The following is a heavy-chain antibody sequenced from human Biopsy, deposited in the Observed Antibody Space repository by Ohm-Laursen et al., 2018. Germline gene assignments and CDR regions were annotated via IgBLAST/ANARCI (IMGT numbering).Heavy chain of an antibody. CDR1: GDSISSYY. CDR3: ARDRGYYSDRTVPGYFDL. CDR2: VYYTGST. V-gene: IGHV4-59*01. J-gene: IGHJ2*01. D-gene: IGHD3-22*01. Sequence: TLSLTCAVSGDSISSYYWSWIRQPPGKGLQWIGYVYYTGSTDYNPSLQSRVTTSVDTSKNHFSLRMRSVTSADTAIYYCARDRGYYSDRTVPGYFDLWGRGTLVTVSS.